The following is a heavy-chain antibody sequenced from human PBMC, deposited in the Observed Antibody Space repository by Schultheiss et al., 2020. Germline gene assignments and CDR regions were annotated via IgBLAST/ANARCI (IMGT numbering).Heavy chain of an antibody. D-gene: IGHD2-15*01. Sequence: WGSMRLACAASGFTFSSYRMNWVRQAPGKGLVWVSRINSDGSSTSYADSVKGRFIISRDNSRNFLYQQMNSLRPEDMAVYYCVRKEGYIVVVVAATVAFDIWGRGTMVTVAS. V-gene: IGHV3-74*01. CDR3: VRKEGYIVVVVAATVAFDI. J-gene: IGHJ3*02. CDR2: INSDGSST. CDR1: GFTFSSYR.